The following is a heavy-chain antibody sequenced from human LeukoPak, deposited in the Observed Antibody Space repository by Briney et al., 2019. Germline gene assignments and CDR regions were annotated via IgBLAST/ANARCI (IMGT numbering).Heavy chain of an antibody. J-gene: IGHJ3*02. CDR2: INHSGST. CDR1: GGSFSGYY. D-gene: IGHD3-22*01. CDR3: ARGSEYYYDSSGYEDAFDI. V-gene: IGHV4-34*01. Sequence: SETLSLTCAVYGGSFSGYYWSWIRQPPGKGLEWIGEINHSGSTNYNPSLKSRVTISVDTSKNQFSLKLSSVTAADTAVYYCARGSEYYYDSSGYEDAFDIWGQGTMVTVSS.